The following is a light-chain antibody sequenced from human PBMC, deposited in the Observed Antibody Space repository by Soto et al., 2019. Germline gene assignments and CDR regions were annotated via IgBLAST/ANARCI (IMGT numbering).Light chain of an antibody. CDR2: GAS. CDR3: QQYNNWPPWWT. Sequence: EVVMTQSPATLSVSPGERATLSCRASQSVNSNLAWYQQKPGQAPRLLIYGASTRATGIPARFSGSGSGTEFTLTISSLQSEDFAVYYCQQYNNWPPWWTFGQGTKVDIK. V-gene: IGKV3-15*01. J-gene: IGKJ1*01. CDR1: QSVNSN.